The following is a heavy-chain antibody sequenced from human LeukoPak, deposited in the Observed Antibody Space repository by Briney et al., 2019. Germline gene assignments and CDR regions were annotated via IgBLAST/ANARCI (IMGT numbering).Heavy chain of an antibody. CDR2: INEDGSDK. V-gene: IGHV3-7*05. CDR3: VKHSGGVYGNSDY. CDR1: GFIFSTSW. Sequence: PGGSLRLSCAASGFIFSTSWMNWVRQAPGKGLEWVANINEDGSDKFYVDSVKGRFTISRDNAKNSLYLQMNSLSADDTAMYYCVKHSGGVYGNSDYWGQGILVTVSS. J-gene: IGHJ4*02. D-gene: IGHD1-1*01.